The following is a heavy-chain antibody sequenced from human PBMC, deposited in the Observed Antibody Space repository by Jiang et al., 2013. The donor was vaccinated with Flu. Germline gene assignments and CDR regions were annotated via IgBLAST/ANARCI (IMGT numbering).Heavy chain of an antibody. D-gene: IGHD6-19*01. V-gene: IGHV6-1*01. J-gene: IGHJ4*02. Sequence: QTLSLTCAISGDSVSSDSAAWNWIRQSPSRGLEWLGRTYYRSKWYTDYAVSVKSRITINPDTSRNHFSLQVNSVTPEDTAVYYCARDLSIAVAGTRKYYFDYWGQGTLVTVSS. CDR3: ARDLSIAVAGTRKYYFDY. CDR1: GDSVSSDSAA. CDR2: TYYRSKWYT.